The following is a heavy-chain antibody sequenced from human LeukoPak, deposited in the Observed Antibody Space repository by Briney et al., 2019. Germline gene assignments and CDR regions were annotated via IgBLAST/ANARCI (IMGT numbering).Heavy chain of an antibody. J-gene: IGHJ4*02. D-gene: IGHD5-18*01. V-gene: IGHV3-7*01. Sequence: PGGSLRLSCAASGFTFSHYCMSWVRQAPGRGLEWVANIKQDGSEKYYVDSVKGRFTISRDNAKNSLYLQMNSLRDEDTAVYYCASDPTYETHMVTNFDYWGQGTLVTVSS. CDR3: ASDPTYETHMVTNFDY. CDR1: GFTFSHYC. CDR2: IKQDGSEK.